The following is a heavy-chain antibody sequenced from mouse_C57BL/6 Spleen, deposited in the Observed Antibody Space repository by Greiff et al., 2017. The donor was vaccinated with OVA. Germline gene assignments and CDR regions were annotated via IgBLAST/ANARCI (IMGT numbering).Heavy chain of an antibody. CDR1: GYTFTSYW. V-gene: IGHV1-50*01. D-gene: IGHD1-1*01. CDR3: ARRDYGSSYGYFDV. Sequence: QVQLQQPGAELVKPGASVKLSCKASGYTFTSYWMQWVKQRPGQGLEWIGEIDPSDSYTNYNQKFKGKATLTVDTSSSTAYMQLSSRTSEDSAVYYCARRDYGSSYGYFDVWGTGTTVTVSS. J-gene: IGHJ1*03. CDR2: IDPSDSYT.